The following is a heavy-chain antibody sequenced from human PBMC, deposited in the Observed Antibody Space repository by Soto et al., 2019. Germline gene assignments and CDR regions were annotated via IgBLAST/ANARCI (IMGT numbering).Heavy chain of an antibody. V-gene: IGHV1-2*04. D-gene: IGHD3-3*02. CDR2: MNPNTGAT. CDR1: GYSFTEFY. CDR3: ARSHGISWFDL. Sequence: GASVKVSCKSSGYSFTEFYIHWVRKAPGQGLEWMGWMNPNTGATKYAQNFQDWVTMTRDTSITTAYMELTSLRFDSTAIYYCARSHGISWFDLWGQGTPVTVSS. J-gene: IGHJ5*02.